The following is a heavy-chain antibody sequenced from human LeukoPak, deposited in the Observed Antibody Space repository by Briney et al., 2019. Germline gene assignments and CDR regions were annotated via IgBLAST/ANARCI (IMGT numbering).Heavy chain of an antibody. J-gene: IGHJ6*02. CDR2: ISGSGGST. Sequence: GGSLSLSCAASGFTSSSYAMSWVRQAPGKGLEWVSAISGSGGSTYYADSVKGRFTISRDNSKNTLYLQMNSLRAEDTAVYYCARGPDQLLSYYYGMDVWGQGTTVTVSS. D-gene: IGHD2-2*01. CDR1: GFTSSSYA. V-gene: IGHV3-23*01. CDR3: ARGPDQLLSYYYGMDV.